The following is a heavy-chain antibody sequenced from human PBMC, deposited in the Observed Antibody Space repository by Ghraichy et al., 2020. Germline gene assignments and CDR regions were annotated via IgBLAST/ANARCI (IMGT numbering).Heavy chain of an antibody. D-gene: IGHD4-11*01. J-gene: IGHJ6*02. CDR1: GGSISSYY. CDR2: IYTSGST. V-gene: IGHV4-4*07. CDR3: ARIGYTVTYRTRLYGMDV. Sequence: SETLSLTCTVSGGSISSYYWSWIRQPAGKGLEWIGRIYTSGSTNYNPSLKSRVTMSVDTAKNQFSLKLSSVNAADTAVYYCARIGYTVTYRTRLYGMDVWGQGTTVTVSS.